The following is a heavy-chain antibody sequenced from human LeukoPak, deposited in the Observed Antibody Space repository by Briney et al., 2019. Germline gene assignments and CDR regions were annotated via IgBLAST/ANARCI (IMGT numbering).Heavy chain of an antibody. Sequence: PSETLSLTCTVSGGSISSYYWSWIRQPPGKGLGWIGYIYYSGSTNYNPSLKSRVTISVDTSKNQFSLKLSSVTAADTAVYYCARTAPLTYGDYVGYYYYYMDVWGKGTTVTVSS. CDR3: ARTAPLTYGDYVGYYYYYMDV. CDR1: GGSISSYY. CDR2: IYYSGST. V-gene: IGHV4-59*01. D-gene: IGHD4-17*01. J-gene: IGHJ6*03.